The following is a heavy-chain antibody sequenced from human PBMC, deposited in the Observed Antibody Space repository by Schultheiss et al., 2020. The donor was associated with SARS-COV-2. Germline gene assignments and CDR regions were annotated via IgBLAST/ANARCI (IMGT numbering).Heavy chain of an antibody. CDR1: GFSFSSYS. CDR2: INSDGSST. D-gene: IGHD6-13*01. Sequence: GGSLRLSCGASGFSFSSYSMNWVRQAPGKGLVWVSRINSDGSSTSYADSVKGRFTISRDNAKNSLFLQMNNLRVEDTAVYYCATHGNSWHYFDCWGQGTLVTVSS. V-gene: IGHV3-74*01. CDR3: ATHGNSWHYFDC. J-gene: IGHJ4*02.